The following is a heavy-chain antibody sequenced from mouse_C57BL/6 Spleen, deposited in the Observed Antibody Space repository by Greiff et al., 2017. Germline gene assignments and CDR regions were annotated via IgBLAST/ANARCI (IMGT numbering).Heavy chain of an antibody. CDR1: GYTFTSYW. J-gene: IGHJ1*03. CDR3: AWDYDRYFDV. V-gene: IGHV1-64*01. Sequence: QVQLQQSGAELVRPGSSVTLSCKASGYTFTSYWMHWVRQRPIQGLEWIGMIHPNSGSTYYNAKFTSKATLTVDKSSSAACMQLSRQASEDAAVYYCAWDYDRYFDVWGTGTTVTVSS. D-gene: IGHD2-4*01. CDR2: IHPNSGST.